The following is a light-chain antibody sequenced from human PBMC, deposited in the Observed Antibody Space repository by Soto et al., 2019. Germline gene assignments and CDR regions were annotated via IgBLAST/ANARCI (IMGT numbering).Light chain of an antibody. CDR3: QHYTVYSAP. CDR1: QDIYTY. V-gene: IGKV1-5*01. CDR2: DAS. Sequence: RLTQSPSSLSASVGDTVTISCRASQDIYTYLAWYQQKPGKAPTLLIFDASSLHHGVPPRFAGSGSGSEFTLTINRLQADDFATYYCQHYTVYSAPFGQGTRV. J-gene: IGKJ5*01.